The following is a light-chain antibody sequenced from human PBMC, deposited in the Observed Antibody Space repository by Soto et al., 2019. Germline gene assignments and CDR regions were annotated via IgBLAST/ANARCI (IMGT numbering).Light chain of an antibody. CDR1: SSDVGDYNY. J-gene: IGLJ1*01. CDR3: SSYTSSSTYV. CDR2: EVT. Sequence: QSALTQPASVSGSPGQSITISCTGTSSDVGDYNYVSWYQHHPGKAPKLMIYEVTNRPSGVSNRFSGSKSGNTASLTISGPQAEDEAEYYCSSYTSSSTYVFGTGTKLTVL. V-gene: IGLV2-14*01.